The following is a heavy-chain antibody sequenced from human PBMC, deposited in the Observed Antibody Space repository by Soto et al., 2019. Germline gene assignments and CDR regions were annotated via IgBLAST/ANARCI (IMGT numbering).Heavy chain of an antibody. V-gene: IGHV3-64D*06. CDR3: VARYCSTTTCYQVDY. CDR1: GFTFTNYA. Sequence: PGGSLRLSCSASGFTFTNYAIHWIRQTPGKGLECVSAISSNGGSTYYADSVEGRFTISRDNSKNTVFLQMSSLRTEDTAVYYCVARYCSTTTCYQVDYWGQGTLVTVSS. D-gene: IGHD2-2*01. J-gene: IGHJ4*02. CDR2: ISSNGGST.